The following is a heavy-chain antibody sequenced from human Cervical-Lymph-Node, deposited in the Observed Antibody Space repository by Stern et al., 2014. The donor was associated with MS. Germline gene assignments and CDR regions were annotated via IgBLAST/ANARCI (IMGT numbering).Heavy chain of an antibody. CDR3: ARERQQYCNSEGCSYWYFDL. CDR2: IYHSVPS. J-gene: IGHJ2*01. Sequence: QVQLQESGPGLVKPSGTLSLTCAVSGGSVSSTNWWSWVRQSPGKGLEWIGNIYHSVPSNSRPSLRSRVSISLDNSKNHLSLHLTSVTAADTAVYYCARERQQYCNSEGCSYWYFDLWGRGTLVTVSS. V-gene: IGHV4-4*02. D-gene: IGHD2/OR15-2a*01. CDR1: GGSVSSTNW.